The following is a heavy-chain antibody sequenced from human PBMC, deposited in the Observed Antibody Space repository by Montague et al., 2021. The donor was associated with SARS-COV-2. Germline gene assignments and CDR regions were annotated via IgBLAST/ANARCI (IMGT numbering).Heavy chain of an antibody. CDR3: ARWDPQISPIFGSRGKAANDY. Sequence: SETLSLTCAVYGESFSGFYWSWVRQSPGKGLEWIAEINDRGSTNYNYNPSLKSRVTISVDPSKSQFSLNLRSVTAADTAVYYCARWDPQISPIFGSRGKAANDYWGQGTVVTVSA. CDR2: INDRGST. V-gene: IGHV4-34*01. CDR1: GESFSGFY. J-gene: IGHJ4*02. D-gene: IGHD1-26*01.